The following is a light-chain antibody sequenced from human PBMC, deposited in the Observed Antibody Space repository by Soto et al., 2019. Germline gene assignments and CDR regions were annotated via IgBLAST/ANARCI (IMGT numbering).Light chain of an antibody. CDR1: QSVRSSY. V-gene: IGKV3-20*01. CDR3: LQYGRSPET. Sequence: IVLTQSPGTLSLSPGARATLSCRASQSVRSSYLAWYQQKPGQAPRLLIYGASYRATGIPERFSVIVSGTDFTLNLRRLGAEDGAVYDGLQYGRSPETFGQGTKVDIK. J-gene: IGKJ1*01. CDR2: GAS.